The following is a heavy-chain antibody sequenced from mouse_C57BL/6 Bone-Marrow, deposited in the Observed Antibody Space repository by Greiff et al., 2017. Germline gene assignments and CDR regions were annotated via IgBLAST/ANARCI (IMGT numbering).Heavy chain of an antibody. J-gene: IGHJ3*01. CDR2: IYPRSGNT. D-gene: IGHD1-1*01. CDR3: ARWKGYYGSSPWFAY. CDR1: GYTFTSYG. Sequence: VQLQQSGAELARPGASVKLSCKASGYTFTSYGISWVKQRTGQGLEWIGEIYPRSGNTYYNEKFKGKATLTADKSSSTAYMELRSLTSEDSAVYFCARWKGYYGSSPWFAYWGQGTLVTVSA. V-gene: IGHV1-81*01.